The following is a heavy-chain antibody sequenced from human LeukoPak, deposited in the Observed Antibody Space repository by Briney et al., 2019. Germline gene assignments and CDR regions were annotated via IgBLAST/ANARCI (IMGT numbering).Heavy chain of an antibody. CDR2: ISGSGDAT. D-gene: IGHD3-16*01. V-gene: IGHV3-23*01. Sequence: PGGSLRLSCAASGFTFSDYAMSWVRQAPEKGLEWVSAISGSGDATKYADSVKGRFTISRDKSKNTLYLQMNSLRAEDTAVYYCARESPLGFDYWGQGTLVTVSS. J-gene: IGHJ4*02. CDR1: GFTFSDYA. CDR3: ARESPLGFDY.